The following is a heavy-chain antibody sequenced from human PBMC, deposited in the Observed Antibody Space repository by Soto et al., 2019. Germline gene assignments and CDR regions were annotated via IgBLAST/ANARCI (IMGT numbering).Heavy chain of an antibody. CDR1: GFTFSSYA. D-gene: IGHD4-17*01. V-gene: IGHV3-30-3*01. CDR2: ISYDGSNK. Sequence: QVQLVESGGGVVQPGRSLRLSCAASGFTFSSYAMHWVRQAPGKGLEWVAVISYDGSNKYYADSVKGRFTISRDNSKNTLYLQMNSLRGEDTAVYYCASSTGDALDYWGQGTLVTVSS. CDR3: ASSTGDALDY. J-gene: IGHJ4*02.